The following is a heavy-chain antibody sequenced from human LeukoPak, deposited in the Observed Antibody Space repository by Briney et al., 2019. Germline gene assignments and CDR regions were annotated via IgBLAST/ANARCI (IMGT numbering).Heavy chain of an antibody. V-gene: IGHV4-34*01. CDR1: GGSFSGYY. CDR3: ARLDSSGYYFGYYFDY. Sequence: SETLSLTCAVYGGSFSGYYWSWIRQPPGKGLEWIGEINHSGSTNYNPSLKSRVTISVDTSKNQFCLKLSSVTAADTAVYYCARLDSSGYYFGYYFDYWGQGTLVTVSS. D-gene: IGHD3-22*01. J-gene: IGHJ4*02. CDR2: INHSGST.